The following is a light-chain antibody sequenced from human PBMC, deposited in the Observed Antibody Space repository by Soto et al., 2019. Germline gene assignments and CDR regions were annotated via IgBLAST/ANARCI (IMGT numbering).Light chain of an antibody. CDR2: AAS. J-gene: IGKJ2*01. CDR3: QQSHGIPYT. Sequence: DIQMTQSPSSLSASVGDRVTITCRASQTISTYLNWYQQKPGKAPKLLIYAASTLQSGVPSRFSGCGSGTDFTLTINSLQPEDFATYSCQQSHGIPYTFGQGTKLEIK. V-gene: IGKV1-39*01. CDR1: QTISTY.